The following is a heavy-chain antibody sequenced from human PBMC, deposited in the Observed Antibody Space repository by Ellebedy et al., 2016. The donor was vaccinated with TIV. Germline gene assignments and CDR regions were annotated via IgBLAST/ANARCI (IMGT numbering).Heavy chain of an antibody. CDR3: ARRGGSCPNPSCNWFDP. V-gene: IGHV5-10-1*01. D-gene: IGHD2-15*01. J-gene: IGHJ5*02. CDR2: IDPSDSYT. Sequence: PGGSLRLSCKGSGYSFTSYWISWVRQMPGKGLEWMGRIDPSDSYTNYSPSFQGHVTISADKSISTAYLQWSSLKASDTAMYYCARRGGSCPNPSCNWFDPWGQGTLVTVSS. CDR1: GYSFTSYW.